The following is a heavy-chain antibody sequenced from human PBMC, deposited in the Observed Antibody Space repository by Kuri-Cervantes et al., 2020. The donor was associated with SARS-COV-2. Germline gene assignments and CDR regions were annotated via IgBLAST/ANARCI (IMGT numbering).Heavy chain of an antibody. CDR1: GYTFTSYG. CDR2: ISAYNGNT. CDR3: ARDNVEGYYDSSGYSI. J-gene: IGHJ4*02. D-gene: IGHD3-22*01. V-gene: IGHV1-18*01. Sequence: ASVKVSCKASGYTFTSYGISWVRQAPGQGLEWMGWISAYNGNTNYAQKLQGRVTMTTDTSTSTAYMELRSLRSDDTAVYYCARDNVEGYYDSSGYSIWGQGTLVTVSS.